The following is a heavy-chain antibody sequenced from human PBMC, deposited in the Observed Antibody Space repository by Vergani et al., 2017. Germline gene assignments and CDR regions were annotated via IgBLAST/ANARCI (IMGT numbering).Heavy chain of an antibody. CDR2: ISGSGGST. CDR1: GFTFSSYA. J-gene: IGHJ3*02. Sequence: EVQLLESGGGLVQPGGSLRLSCAASGFTFSSYAMSWVRQAPGKGLEWVSAISGSGGSTYYADSVKGRFTISRDNSKNTLYLQMNSLRAEDTAVYYCAKETYYYDSSGLRGDAFDIWGQGTMGTVSS. V-gene: IGHV3-23*01. D-gene: IGHD3-22*01. CDR3: AKETYYYDSSGLRGDAFDI.